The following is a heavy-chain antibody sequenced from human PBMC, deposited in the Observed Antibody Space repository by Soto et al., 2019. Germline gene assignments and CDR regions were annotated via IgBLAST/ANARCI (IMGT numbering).Heavy chain of an antibody. Sequence: SVKVSCKASGGTFSRYGFIWVREVPGQGLEWMGGIIPVSGTANYALKFQGRVTITVDRVTSTGYMELTSLRSDDTAVYFCASTGEAPEGDESGRGDAFDIWGQGTKVPV. D-gene: IGHD1-26*01. CDR3: ASTGEAPEGDESGRGDAFDI. CDR2: IIPVSGTA. J-gene: IGHJ3*02. V-gene: IGHV1-69*06. CDR1: GGTFSRYG.